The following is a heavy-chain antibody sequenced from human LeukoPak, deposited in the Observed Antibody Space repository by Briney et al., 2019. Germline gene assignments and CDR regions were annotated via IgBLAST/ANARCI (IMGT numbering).Heavy chain of an antibody. CDR2: IGTAGDT. CDR1: GFAFSSYD. CDR3: ARGKAGVDFDY. V-gene: IGHV3-13*01. Sequence: PGGSLRLSCAASGFAFSSYDMHWVRQATGKGLEWVSAIGTAGDTYYPGSVKGRFTISRENAKNSLYLQMNSLRAGGTAVYYCARGKAGVDFDYWGQGTLVTVSS. D-gene: IGHD3-10*01. J-gene: IGHJ4*02.